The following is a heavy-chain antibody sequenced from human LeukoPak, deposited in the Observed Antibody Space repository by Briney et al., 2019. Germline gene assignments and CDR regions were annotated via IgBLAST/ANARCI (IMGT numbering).Heavy chain of an antibody. CDR3: ARDVIARNYYYYMDV. V-gene: IGHV3-53*01. D-gene: IGHD2-15*01. CDR1: GFTVSSNY. J-gene: IGHJ6*03. Sequence: GGSLRLSCAASGFTVSSNYMSWVRQAPGKGLEWVSVIYSGGSTYYADSVKGRFTISRDNAKNSLYLQMNSLRAEDTAVYYCARDVIARNYYYYMDVWGKGTTVTVSS. CDR2: IYSGGST.